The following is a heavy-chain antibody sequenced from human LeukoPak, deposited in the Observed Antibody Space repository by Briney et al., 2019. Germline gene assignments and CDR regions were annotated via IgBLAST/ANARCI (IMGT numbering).Heavy chain of an antibody. CDR2: ISSSSRYT. Sequence: GGTLSLSCAASGFTFSDYYMSWLGQAPGKGLEGVSYISSSSRYTKYAGSVKGRLTITRDNDKNSLYLQMNDLRAEDTAVYYCARDNSLGVCSSTSCYANYYYGMDVWGQGTTVTVSS. CDR3: ARDNSLGVCSSTSCYANYYYGMDV. J-gene: IGHJ6*02. V-gene: IGHV3-11*05. D-gene: IGHD2-2*01. CDR1: GFTFSDYY.